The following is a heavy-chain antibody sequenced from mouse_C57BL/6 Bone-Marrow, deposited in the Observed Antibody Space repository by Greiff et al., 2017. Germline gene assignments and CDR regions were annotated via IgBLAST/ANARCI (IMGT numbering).Heavy chain of an antibody. CDR2: ITPNYGTT. CDR3: ASLSDRGFAY. D-gene: IGHD2-14*01. CDR1: GFSFTDYN. J-gene: IGHJ2*01. Sequence: EVHVKQSGPELVKPGASVKISCKASGFSFTDYNMNWVKQSTGKSLEWIGVITPNYGTTNYNQQFTGKATFTVDQSSNTAYMQLNSLTSEDSAVYYCASLSDRGFAYWCQGTTLTVSS. V-gene: IGHV1-39*01.